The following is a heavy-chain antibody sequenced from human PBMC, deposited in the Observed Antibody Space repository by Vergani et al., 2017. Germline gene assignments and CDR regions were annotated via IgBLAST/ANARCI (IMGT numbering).Heavy chain of an antibody. J-gene: IGHJ4*02. V-gene: IGHV1-18*01. Sequence: QVQLVQSGAEVKKPGASVKVSCKASGYTFTSYGISWVRQAPGLGLEWMGWISAYNGNTNYAQKLQGRVTMTTDTSTSTADMELRSLRSDDTAVYYCARDLYYYDSSGYYNWGQGTLVTVSS. D-gene: IGHD3-22*01. CDR2: ISAYNGNT. CDR1: GYTFTSYG. CDR3: ARDLYYYDSSGYYN.